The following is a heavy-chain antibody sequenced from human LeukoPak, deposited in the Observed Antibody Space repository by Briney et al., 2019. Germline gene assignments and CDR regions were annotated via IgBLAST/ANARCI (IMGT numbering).Heavy chain of an antibody. D-gene: IGHD3-9*01. CDR1: GFTFSSYT. CDR2: ISYDGRIK. Sequence: GGSLRLSCAASGFTFSSYTMHWVRQAPGKGLEWVAVISYDGRIKYYADSVKGRFTIYRENSKNMLYLQMNSLRPDYTAVYYCARGGIYDILTGYYDYWGQGTLVTVSS. CDR3: ARGGIYDILTGYYDY. V-gene: IGHV3-30*04. J-gene: IGHJ4*02.